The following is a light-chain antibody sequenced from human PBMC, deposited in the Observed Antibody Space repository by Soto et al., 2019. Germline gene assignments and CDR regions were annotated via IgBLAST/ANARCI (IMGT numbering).Light chain of an antibody. Sequence: DIQMTQSPSSLSVSVGDRVTITCRASQGISSYLAWYQQKPGKVPKLLIYAASTLQSGVPSRFSGSGSGTDFTLTISSLQPEDVATYYCQKYNSAPHTFGQGTKLEIK. CDR3: QKYNSAPHT. J-gene: IGKJ2*01. CDR1: QGISSY. CDR2: AAS. V-gene: IGKV1-27*01.